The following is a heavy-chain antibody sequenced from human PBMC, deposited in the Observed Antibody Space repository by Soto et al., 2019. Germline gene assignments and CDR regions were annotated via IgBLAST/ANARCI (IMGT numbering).Heavy chain of an antibody. D-gene: IGHD3-10*01. Sequence: QVQLVESGGGLVKAGGSLRLSCAASGFTFSDYYMTWIRQPPGKGLEWVSYISGRGTTIYYADSVKGRFTVSRDNARNSLYLQMNSLRAEDTAFYYCANDPYYYASENWGQGTLVTVSS. CDR3: ANDPYYYASEN. J-gene: IGHJ4*02. CDR2: ISGRGTTI. CDR1: GFTFSDYY. V-gene: IGHV3-11*01.